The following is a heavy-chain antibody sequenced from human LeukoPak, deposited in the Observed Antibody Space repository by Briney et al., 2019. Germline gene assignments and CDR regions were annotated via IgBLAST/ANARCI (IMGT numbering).Heavy chain of an antibody. Sequence: ASVKVSCKASGYTFTGYYMHWVRQAPGQGLEWMGWINPNSGGTNYAQKFQGRVTMTRDTSISTAYMELRSLRSDDTAVYYCARGTFDGSGSFDYWGQGTLVTVSS. CDR3: ARGTFDGSGSFDY. CDR1: GYTFTGYY. D-gene: IGHD3-10*01. CDR2: INPNSGGT. V-gene: IGHV1-2*02. J-gene: IGHJ4*02.